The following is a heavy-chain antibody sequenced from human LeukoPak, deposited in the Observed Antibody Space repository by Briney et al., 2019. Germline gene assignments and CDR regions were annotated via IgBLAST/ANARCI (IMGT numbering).Heavy chain of an antibody. J-gene: IGHJ4*02. CDR3: ARGKAAWGYFDY. D-gene: IGHD7-27*01. CDR1: GYSFTTYA. CDR2: INAGNGNT. Sequence: ASVKVSCKASGYSFTTYAMNWVRQAPGQRLEWMGWINAGNGNTKYSQKFQGRVTITRDTSASTAYMELSSLRSEDTAVYYCARGKAAWGYFDYWGQGTLVTVSS. V-gene: IGHV1-3*01.